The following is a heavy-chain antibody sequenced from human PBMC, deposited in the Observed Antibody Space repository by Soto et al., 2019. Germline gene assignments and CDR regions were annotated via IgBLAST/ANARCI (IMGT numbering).Heavy chain of an antibody. CDR2: ISQDGAIA. CDR3: LRDQRHWNEFADQ. CDR1: GFAFGSYW. J-gene: IGHJ4*02. D-gene: IGHD1-1*01. V-gene: IGHV3-74*01. Sequence: VQLVESGGGLVPPGGSLRLSCAASGFAFGSYWMHWVRQAPGKGLVWVSRISQDGAIATQADSVKGRFTISRDNAKNTLFLQMNSLRADDTAVYYCLRDQRHWNEFADQWGQGTLVTVSS.